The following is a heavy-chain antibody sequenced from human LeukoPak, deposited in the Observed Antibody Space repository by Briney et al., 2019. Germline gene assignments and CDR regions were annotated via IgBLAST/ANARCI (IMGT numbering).Heavy chain of an antibody. CDR3: ARDPYYYDSSGYYGYFDY. J-gene: IGHJ4*02. V-gene: IGHV3-30*02. Sequence: PGGSLRLSCAASGFTFRSYGMHWVRQAPGKGLEWVTYIRYDGSKEYYADSVKGRFTISRDNAKNSLYLQMNSLRAEDTAVYYCARDPYYYDSSGYYGYFDYWGQGTLVTVSS. D-gene: IGHD3-22*01. CDR2: IRYDGSKE. CDR1: GFTFRSYG.